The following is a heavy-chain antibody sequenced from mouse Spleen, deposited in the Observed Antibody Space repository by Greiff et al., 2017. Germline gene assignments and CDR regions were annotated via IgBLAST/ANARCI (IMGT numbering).Heavy chain of an antibody. CDR2: ISDGGSYT. J-gene: IGHJ2*01. CDR3: ARLGLGRVYFDY. V-gene: IGHV5-4*03. CDR1: GFTFSSYA. Sequence: DVMLVESGGGLVKPGGSLKLSCAASGFTFSSYAMSWVRQTPEKRLEWVATISDGGSYTYYPDNVKGRFTISRDNAKNNLYLQMSHLKSEDTAMYYCARLGLGRVYFDYWGQGTTLTVSS. D-gene: IGHD4-1*01.